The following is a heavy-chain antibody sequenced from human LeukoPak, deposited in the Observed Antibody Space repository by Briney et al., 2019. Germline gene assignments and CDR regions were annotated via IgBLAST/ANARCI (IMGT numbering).Heavy chain of an antibody. J-gene: IGHJ4*02. D-gene: IGHD2-2*02. CDR1: GFTFSSSY. CDR3: AKGLYM. V-gene: IGHV3-7*04. Sequence: GGSLRLSCAASGFTFSSSYMNWVRQIPGQGLEWVANINQDGSQIYHVDSVKGRFTISRDNDKNSLYLQMNILRAEDTAVYYCAKGLYMGGQGTLVTVSS. CDR2: INQDGSQI.